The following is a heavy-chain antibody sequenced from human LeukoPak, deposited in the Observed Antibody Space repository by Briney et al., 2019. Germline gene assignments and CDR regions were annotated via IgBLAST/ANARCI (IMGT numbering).Heavy chain of an antibody. D-gene: IGHD3-16*01. CDR3: ARGWGTVGPTFDI. CDR2: ISYSGSS. V-gene: IGHV4-61*01. CDR1: GDSASSNIYY. J-gene: IGHJ3*02. Sequence: SETLSLTCTVSGDSASSNIYYWSWMRQPPGERQEWIGYISYSGSSSYNPSLKSRVTISVDTSKNQFSLKLSSVTAADTAVYYCARGWGTVGPTFDIWGQGKLVIVSS.